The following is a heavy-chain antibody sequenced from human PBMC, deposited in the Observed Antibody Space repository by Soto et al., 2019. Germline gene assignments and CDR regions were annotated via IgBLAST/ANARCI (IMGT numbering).Heavy chain of an antibody. D-gene: IGHD5-12*01. V-gene: IGHV1-69*01. CDR2: IIPIFGTA. Sequence: GQGLEWMGGIIPIFGTANYAQKFQGRVTITADESTSTAYMELSSLRSEDTAVYYCASPRWLQPPQYFDFWGQGTLVTLSS. J-gene: IGHJ4*02. CDR3: ASPRWLQPPQYFDF.